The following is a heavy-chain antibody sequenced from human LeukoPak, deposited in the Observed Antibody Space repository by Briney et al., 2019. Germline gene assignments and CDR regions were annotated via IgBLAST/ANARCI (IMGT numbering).Heavy chain of an antibody. V-gene: IGHV3-30*18. D-gene: IGHD5-18*01. J-gene: IGHJ4*02. CDR3: AKEGGYSYGWLSDY. CDR2: ISYDGSNK. Sequence: PGGALRLSCAASGFTFSSYGMHWVRQAPGKGLEGVAVISYDGSNKYYADSVKGRFTISRENSKNTLYLQMNSLRAEDTPVYYCAKEGGYSYGWLSDYWGQGTLVTVSS. CDR1: GFTFSSYG.